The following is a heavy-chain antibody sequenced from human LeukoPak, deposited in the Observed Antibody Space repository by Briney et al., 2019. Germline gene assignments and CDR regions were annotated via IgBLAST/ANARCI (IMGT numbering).Heavy chain of an antibody. CDR1: GFTVSSNY. CDR3: ARVYYGSGSLHYYYYYMDV. CDR2: TYSGGRT. J-gene: IGHJ6*03. Sequence: GGSLRLSCAASGFTVSSNYMTWVRQAPGKGLEGFSVTYSGGRTYYADSVKGRFTISRDNSKNTLYLQMNSLRAEDTAVYYCARVYYGSGSLHYYYYYMDVWGKGTTVTISS. D-gene: IGHD3-10*01. V-gene: IGHV3-53*01.